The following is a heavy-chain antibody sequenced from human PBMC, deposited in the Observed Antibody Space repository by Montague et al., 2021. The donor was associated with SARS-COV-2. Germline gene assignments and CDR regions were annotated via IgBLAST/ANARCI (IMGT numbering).Heavy chain of an antibody. Sequence: CAISRDSVANNSRRWNWHRPSPSRRLEWLCSTYYRSKWSNEYALSVKSRITITPDTSKNQLSLQLTSVTPEDTAVYYCTRAVWGVQDHWGQGSLVTVSS. V-gene: IGHV6-1*01. CDR2: TYYRSKWSN. D-gene: IGHD3-10*01. CDR3: TRAVWGVQDH. CDR1: RDSVANNSRR. J-gene: IGHJ4*02.